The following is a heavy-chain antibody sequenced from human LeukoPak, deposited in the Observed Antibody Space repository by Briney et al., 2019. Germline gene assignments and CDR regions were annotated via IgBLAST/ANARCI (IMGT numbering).Heavy chain of an antibody. Sequence: SQTLPLTCTVSGGSISSGGYYWSWIRQHPGKGLEWIGYIYYSGSTYYNPSLKSRVTISVDTSKNQFSLKLSSVTAANTAVYYCARVAGAVFDAFDIWGQGTMVTVSS. CDR1: GGSISSGGYY. J-gene: IGHJ3*02. D-gene: IGHD1-26*01. V-gene: IGHV4-31*03. CDR2: IYYSGST. CDR3: ARVAGAVFDAFDI.